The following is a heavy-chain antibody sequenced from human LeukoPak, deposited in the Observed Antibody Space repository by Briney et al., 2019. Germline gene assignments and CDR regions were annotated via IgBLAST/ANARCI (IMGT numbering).Heavy chain of an antibody. D-gene: IGHD3-22*01. CDR3: ARESSGDDAFDI. CDR1: GYTFTSYD. CDR2: MNPNSGNT. J-gene: IGHJ3*02. V-gene: IGHV1-8*01. Sequence: GASVKVSYKASGYTFTSYDINWVRQATGQGLEWMGWMNPNSGNTGYAQKFQGRVTMTRNTSISTAYMELSSLRSEDTAVYYCARESSGDDAFDIWGQGTMVTVSS.